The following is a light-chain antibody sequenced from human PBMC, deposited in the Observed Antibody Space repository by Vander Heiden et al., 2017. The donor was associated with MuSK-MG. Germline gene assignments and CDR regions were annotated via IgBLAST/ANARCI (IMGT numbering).Light chain of an antibody. Sequence: IVLTQSPATLSLSPGERATLSCRSTQSLTNYLAWYQQKPGQAPRLLIYDASNRAAGIPARFSGSASGTDFTLTIISLEPEDFAIYYCQQRCTLPLTFGGGTRVDIK. CDR3: QQRCTLPLT. CDR2: DAS. CDR1: QSLTNY. J-gene: IGKJ4*01. V-gene: IGKV3-11*01.